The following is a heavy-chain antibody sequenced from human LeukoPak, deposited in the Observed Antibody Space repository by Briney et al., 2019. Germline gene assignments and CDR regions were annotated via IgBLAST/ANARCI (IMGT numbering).Heavy chain of an antibody. CDR3: ARDSEEEYSGSLIFDY. D-gene: IGHD1-26*01. CDR2: IYYSGST. V-gene: IGHV4-31*03. J-gene: IGHJ4*02. CDR1: GDSISSGGYY. Sequence: SETLSLTCTVSGDSISSGGYYWSWIRQHPGKGLEWIGYIYYSGSTYYNPSLKSRVTISVDTSKNQFSLKLSSVTAADTAVYYCARDSEEEYSGSLIFDYWGQGTLVTVSS.